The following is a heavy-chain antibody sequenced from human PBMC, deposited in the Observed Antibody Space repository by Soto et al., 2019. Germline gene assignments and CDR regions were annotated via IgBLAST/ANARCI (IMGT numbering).Heavy chain of an antibody. CDR2: IYYSGST. J-gene: IGHJ4*02. D-gene: IGHD2-21*02. CDR3: ARVVVVTAERNYFDY. Sequence: PSETLSLTCTVSGGSISSGDYYWSWIRQPPGKGLEWIGYIYYSGSTYYNPSLKSRVTISVDTSKNQFSLKLSSVTAADTAVYYCARVVVVTAERNYFDYWGQGTLVTVSS. V-gene: IGHV4-30-4*01. CDR1: GGSISSGDYY.